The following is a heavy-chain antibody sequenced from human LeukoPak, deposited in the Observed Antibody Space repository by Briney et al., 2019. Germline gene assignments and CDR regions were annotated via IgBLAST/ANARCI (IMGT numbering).Heavy chain of an antibody. CDR3: ARRRGSDISRLYYYYMDV. CDR1: GGSMTYYY. J-gene: IGHJ6*03. CDR2: IYSSGST. V-gene: IGHV4-59*08. D-gene: IGHD3-9*01. Sequence: KSSETLSLTCTVSGGSMTYYYWSWIRQPPRKGLEWIGFIYSSGSTTYNPSLASRVTISVDTSKKQFSLKLSSVTAADTAVCYCARRRGSDISRLYYYYMDVWGKGTTVTVSS.